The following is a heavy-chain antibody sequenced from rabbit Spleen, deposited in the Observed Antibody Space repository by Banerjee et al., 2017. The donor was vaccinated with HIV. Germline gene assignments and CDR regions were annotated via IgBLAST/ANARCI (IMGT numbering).Heavy chain of an antibody. Sequence: QQQLVESGGGLVRPGASLTLTCKASGFSFSSGYYISWVRQAPGKGLEWIGCIYAGSSGSTYSATWAKGRFTISKTSSTTVTLQMTSLTAADTATYFCARDAGTSFSTYGMDLWGQGTLVTVS. V-gene: IGHV1S45*01. CDR1: GFSFSSGYY. J-gene: IGHJ6*01. CDR2: IYAGSSGST. CDR3: ARDAGTSFSTYGMDL. D-gene: IGHD8-1*01.